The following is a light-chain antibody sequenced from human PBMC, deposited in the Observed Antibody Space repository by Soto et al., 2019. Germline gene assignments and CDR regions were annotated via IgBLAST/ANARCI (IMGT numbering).Light chain of an antibody. CDR3: SSHTSSSSYV. Sequence: QSALTQPAAVSGSPGQSIAISCTGTSSDVGTYNSVSWYQQYPGKAPKLMIHDVSNRPSGVSDRFSGSKSGNTASLTISGLQSEDEADYYCSSHTSSSSYVFGSGTKVTVL. J-gene: IGLJ1*01. V-gene: IGLV2-14*01. CDR2: DVS. CDR1: SSDVGTYNS.